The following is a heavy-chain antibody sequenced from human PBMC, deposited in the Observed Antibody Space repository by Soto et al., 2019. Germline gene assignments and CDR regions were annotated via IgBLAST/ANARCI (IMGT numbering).Heavy chain of an antibody. J-gene: IGHJ4*02. CDR3: VGFKSATIFSQ. CDR1: CGSISSAPSY. CDR2: IFYSGRT. Sequence: PSETLSLTCIVSCGSISSAPSYWAWIRQPPGKGLEWIGHIFYSGRTTYSPSLRSRVSISADTSKNQFSLKLSSMTAADAAVYFCVGFKSATIFSQWGEGTLVTVSS. D-gene: IGHD3-9*01. V-gene: IGHV4-39*01.